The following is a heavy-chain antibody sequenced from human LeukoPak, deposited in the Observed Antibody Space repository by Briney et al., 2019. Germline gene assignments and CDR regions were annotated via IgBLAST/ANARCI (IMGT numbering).Heavy chain of an antibody. D-gene: IGHD6-19*01. CDR1: GFTFTNYA. CDR2: ISGSGGST. Sequence: GGSLRLSCVASGFTFTNYAMSWVRQAPGKGLEWVSAISGSGGSTYYADSVKGRFIISRDNSKNTLYLHMSSLRGEDTALYYCAAGSGWKPYYYNYYMDVWGKGTTVTVSS. CDR3: AAGSGWKPYYYNYYMDV. V-gene: IGHV3-23*01. J-gene: IGHJ6*03.